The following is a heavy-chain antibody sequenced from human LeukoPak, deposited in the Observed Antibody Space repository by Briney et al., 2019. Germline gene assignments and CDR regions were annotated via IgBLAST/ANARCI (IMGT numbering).Heavy chain of an antibody. J-gene: IGHJ4*02. V-gene: IGHV3-48*04. D-gene: IGHD6-13*01. CDR3: ARDIAAAGTVYYFDY. CDR1: GFTFSRDS. CDR2: INGGGSPI. Sequence: GGSLRLSCAASGFTFSRDSMNWVRQAPGKGLEWVSYINGGGSPIFYADSVRGRFTISRDNAKNSLYLQMNSLRAEDTAVYYCARDIAAAGTVYYFDYWGQGTLVTVSS.